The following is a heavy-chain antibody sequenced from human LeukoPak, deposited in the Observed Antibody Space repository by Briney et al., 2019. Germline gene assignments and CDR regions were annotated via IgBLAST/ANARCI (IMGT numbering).Heavy chain of an antibody. J-gene: IGHJ6*02. CDR1: GYTFTSYG. Sequence: ASVKVSCKASGYTFTSYGISWVRQAPGQGLEWMGWISAYNGNTNYAQKLQGRVTMTTDTSTSTPYMEQRSMGSDDMAVYCCARDLQRVGRAYCGGDCYSVPSRCMDVWGQGTTVTVSS. D-gene: IGHD2-21*02. CDR3: ARDLQRVGRAYCGGDCYSVPSRCMDV. CDR2: ISAYNGNT. V-gene: IGHV1-18*03.